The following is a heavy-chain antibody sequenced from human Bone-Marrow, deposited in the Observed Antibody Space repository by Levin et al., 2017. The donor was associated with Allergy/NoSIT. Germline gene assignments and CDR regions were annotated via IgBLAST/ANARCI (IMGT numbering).Heavy chain of an antibody. J-gene: IGHJ5*02. V-gene: IGHV4-59*01. D-gene: IGHD2-2*01. CDR1: GGSMSNYY. CDR3: AGVLSSSRNLYNWFDP. CDR2: IYFTGSI. Sequence: SQTLSLTCTVSGGSMSNYYWSWIRQPPGKGLEWMGYIYFTGSINYNPSLKSRVSISVDAPKNQFSLNLSSVTAAAKAVDYCAGVLSSSRNLYNWFDPWGQGTLVTVSS.